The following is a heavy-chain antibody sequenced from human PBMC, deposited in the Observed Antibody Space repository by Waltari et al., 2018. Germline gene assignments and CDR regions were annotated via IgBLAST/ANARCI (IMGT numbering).Heavy chain of an antibody. CDR2: ISYNGAT. CDR1: VAPITSNRHS. J-gene: IGHJ3*01. D-gene: IGHD3-16*01. Sequence: QLQLQVSCPGRLKPPETLSLTCSVSVAPITSNRHSWGWIREPPGQGLERIGTISYNGATYCSPSLRSRVTMFRDTSKNQLALKLGSVTAADTAFYYGATYIWASLRWAAFDVWAQGTMVTVSS. V-gene: IGHV4-39*01. CDR3: ATYIWASLRWAAFDV.